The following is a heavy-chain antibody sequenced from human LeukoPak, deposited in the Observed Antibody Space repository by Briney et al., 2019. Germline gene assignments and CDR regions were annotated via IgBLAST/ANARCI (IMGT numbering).Heavy chain of an antibody. D-gene: IGHD2-15*01. CDR1: GYTFISNY. V-gene: IGHV1-2*02. CDR3: ARGFCSGGDCYQRPNFDY. CDR2: INPNSGGT. J-gene: IGHJ4*02. Sequence: ASVKVSCKASGYTFISNYIHWVRQAPGQGLQWMGWINPNSGGTNYAQEFQGRVTMTRDTSISTAFLDLRRITSDDTAVYYCARGFCSGGDCYQRPNFDYWGRGTLVTVSS.